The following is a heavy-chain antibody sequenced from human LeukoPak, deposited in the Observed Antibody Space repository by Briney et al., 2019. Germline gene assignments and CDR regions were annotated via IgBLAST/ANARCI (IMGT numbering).Heavy chain of an antibody. CDR2: IWYDGSRK. J-gene: IGHJ4*02. V-gene: IGHV3-33*01. CDR3: ARADRSSSSCPSKFDY. CDR1: GFIFTNYG. Sequence: GGSLRLSCVASGFIFTNYGLHWVRQAPGKGLEWVAVIWYDGSRKYYADSVKGRFTISRDNSKNTLSLQMDSLRVEDTAVYYCARADRSSSSCPSKFDYWGQGTPVTVSS. D-gene: IGHD2-2*01.